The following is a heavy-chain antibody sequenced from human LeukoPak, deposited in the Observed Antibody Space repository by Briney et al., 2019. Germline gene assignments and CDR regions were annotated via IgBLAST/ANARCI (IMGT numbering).Heavy chain of an antibody. J-gene: IGHJ4*02. CDR2: IYYSGST. CDR1: GGSISSSSYY. Sequence: SETLSLTCTVSGGSISSSSYYWGWIRQPPGKGLEWIGSIYYSGSTYYNPSLKSRVTISVDTSKNQFSLKLSSVTAADTAVYYCARGRPPNYYYDSSGPFDYWGQGTLVTVSS. V-gene: IGHV4-39*01. CDR3: ARGRPPNYYYDSSGPFDY. D-gene: IGHD3-22*01.